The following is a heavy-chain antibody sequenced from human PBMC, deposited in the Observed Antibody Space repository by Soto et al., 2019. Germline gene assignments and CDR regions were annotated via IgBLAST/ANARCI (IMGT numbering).Heavy chain of an antibody. J-gene: IGHJ4*02. V-gene: IGHV1-3*01. Sequence: QVQLVQSGAEVKKPGASVKVSCKASGYTFTSYAMHWVRQAPGQSLEWMGWVNGGNGNTKYSQKFQDRVTMTRDTSASTAYRELSSLRSEATAVYYCARGIAVAGNYWGQGTLVTVSS. CDR3: ARGIAVAGNY. D-gene: IGHD6-19*01. CDR1: GYTFTSYA. CDR2: VNGGNGNT.